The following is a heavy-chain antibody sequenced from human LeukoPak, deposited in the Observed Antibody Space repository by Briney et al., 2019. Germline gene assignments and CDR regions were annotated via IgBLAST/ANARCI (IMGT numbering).Heavy chain of an antibody. CDR3: ARALRGYYDFWSGYSNWYFDL. V-gene: IGHV4-30-2*01. Sequence: SQTLSLTCTVSGGSISSGGYYWSWIRQPPGKGLEWIGYIYHSGSTYYNPSLKSRVTISVDRSKNQFSLKLSSVTAADTAVYYCARALRGYYDFWSGYSNWYFDLWGRGTLVTVSS. J-gene: IGHJ2*01. CDR1: GGSISSGGYY. D-gene: IGHD3-3*01. CDR2: IYHSGST.